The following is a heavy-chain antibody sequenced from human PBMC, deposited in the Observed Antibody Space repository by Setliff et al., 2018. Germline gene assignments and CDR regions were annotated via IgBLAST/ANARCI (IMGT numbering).Heavy chain of an antibody. CDR1: EYTFTKYL. CDR2: INADNGNT. Sequence: ASVKVSCKASEYTFTKYLLHWVRQAPGQRFEWMGWINADNGNTKYSQNFQGRVTITRDTSASTAYMELSSLRSEDTAVYYCASPLVDYDSSGTDCWGQGTLVTVSS. V-gene: IGHV1-3*01. CDR3: ASPLVDYDSSGTDC. D-gene: IGHD3-22*01. J-gene: IGHJ4*02.